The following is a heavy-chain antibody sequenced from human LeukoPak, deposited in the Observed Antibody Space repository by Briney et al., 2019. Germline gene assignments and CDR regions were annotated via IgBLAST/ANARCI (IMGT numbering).Heavy chain of an antibody. Sequence: GGSLRLSCVASGFTFNNYAMHWVRQAPGKGLEYVSAISSNGGSTYYANSVKGRFTISRDNSKNTLYLQMGSLRAEDMAVYYCARALGAGVPAAIQGAFDIWGQGTMVTVSS. J-gene: IGHJ3*02. CDR3: ARALGAGVPAAIQGAFDI. CDR2: ISSNGGST. D-gene: IGHD2-2*02. CDR1: GFTFNNYA. V-gene: IGHV3-64*01.